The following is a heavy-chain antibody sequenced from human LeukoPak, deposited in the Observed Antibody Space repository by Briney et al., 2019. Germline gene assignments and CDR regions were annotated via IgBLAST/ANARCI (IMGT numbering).Heavy chain of an antibody. CDR2: ISYDGSNK. J-gene: IGHJ4*02. CDR3: ARGLSRTLQVVAFPY. CDR1: GFTFSSYA. Sequence: PGGSLRLSCAASGFTFSSYAMHWVRQAPGKGLEWVAVISYDGSNKYYADSVKGRFTISRDNSKNTLYLQMDSLRADDTAVYFCARGLSRTLQVVAFPYWGQGTLVTVSS. V-gene: IGHV3-30*04. D-gene: IGHD6-6*01.